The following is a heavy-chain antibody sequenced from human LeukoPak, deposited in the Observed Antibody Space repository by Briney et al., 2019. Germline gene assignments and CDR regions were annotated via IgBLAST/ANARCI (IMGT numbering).Heavy chain of an antibody. CDR1: GYTFTGYY. V-gene: IGHV1-2*02. J-gene: IGHJ5*02. D-gene: IGHD3-10*01. CDR3: ARTKYYYGSGSYYYPIGFDP. Sequence: GASVKVSCKASGYTFTGYYIHWVRQAPGQGLEWMGWINPNSGGTNYAQKFQGRVTMTRDTSISTAYMELSRLRSDDTAVYYCARTKYYYGSGSYYYPIGFDPWGQGTLVTVSS. CDR2: INPNSGGT.